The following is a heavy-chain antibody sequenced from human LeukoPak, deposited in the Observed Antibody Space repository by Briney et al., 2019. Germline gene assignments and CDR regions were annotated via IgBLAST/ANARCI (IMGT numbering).Heavy chain of an antibody. CDR2: ISGSGGST. CDR3: TTGNRYYDSSGYYPYYFDY. CDR1: GFTFSSYA. V-gene: IGHV3-23*01. J-gene: IGHJ4*02. D-gene: IGHD3-22*01. Sequence: GGSLRLSCAASGFTFSSYAMSWVRQAPGKGLEWVSAISGSGGSTYYADSVKGRFTISRDNSKNTLYLQMNSLKTEDTAVYYCTTGNRYYDSSGYYPYYFDYWGQGTLVTVSS.